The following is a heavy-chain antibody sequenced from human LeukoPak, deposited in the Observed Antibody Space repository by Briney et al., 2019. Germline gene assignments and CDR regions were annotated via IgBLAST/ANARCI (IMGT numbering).Heavy chain of an antibody. CDR3: AKSSTLTTYEHLDY. V-gene: IGHV3-30*02. Sequence: GGSLRLSCVASGFSFLNYGIHWVRQAPGKGLEWVSFIRYDASNQYYADSVKGRFTISRDNSKNTLFLQMNSLRAEDTAIYYCAKSSTLTTYEHLDYWGQGTLVTVSS. CDR1: GFSFLNYG. CDR2: IRYDASNQ. J-gene: IGHJ4*02. D-gene: IGHD4-11*01.